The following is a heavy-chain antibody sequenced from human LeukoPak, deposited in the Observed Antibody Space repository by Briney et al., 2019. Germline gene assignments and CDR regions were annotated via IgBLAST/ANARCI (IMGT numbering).Heavy chain of an antibody. D-gene: IGHD2-15*01. Sequence: PGGSLRLSCAASGFTFCSYSMNWVRQAPGEGLEWVSSIRSSSSYIYYADSVKGRFTISRDNAKNSLYLQMNSLRAEDTAVYYCAGARLSVHAFDIWGQGTMVTVSS. CDR1: GFTFCSYS. CDR3: AGARLSVHAFDI. J-gene: IGHJ3*02. CDR2: IRSSSSYI. V-gene: IGHV3-21*01.